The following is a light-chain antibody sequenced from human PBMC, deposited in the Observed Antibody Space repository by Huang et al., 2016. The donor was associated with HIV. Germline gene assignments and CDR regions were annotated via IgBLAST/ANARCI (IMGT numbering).Light chain of an antibody. CDR1: HNINNY. J-gene: IGKJ3*01. Sequence: IRMTQSPSSLSASVGDRVTITCRASHNINNYLNWYQQKPGKAPKLLIYATSNLQIGVPSRCSGSGSGTDFTRTISSLQPEDCATYSCQQSYSTPRVTFGPGTKVDIK. CDR3: QQSYSTPRVT. V-gene: IGKV1-39*01. CDR2: ATS.